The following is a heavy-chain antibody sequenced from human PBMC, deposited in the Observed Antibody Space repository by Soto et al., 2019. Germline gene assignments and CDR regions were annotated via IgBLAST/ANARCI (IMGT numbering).Heavy chain of an antibody. V-gene: IGHV3-33*01. J-gene: IGHJ6*02. Sequence: PGGFLRLSCAASGFTFSSYGMHWVRQAPGKGLEWVAVIWYDGSNKYYADSVKGRFTISRDNSKNTLYLQMNSLRAEDTAVYYCARSEPYIYYYYYGMDVWGQGTTVTVSS. CDR3: ARSEPYIYYYYYGMDV. CDR1: GFTFSSYG. D-gene: IGHD1-1*01. CDR2: IWYDGSNK.